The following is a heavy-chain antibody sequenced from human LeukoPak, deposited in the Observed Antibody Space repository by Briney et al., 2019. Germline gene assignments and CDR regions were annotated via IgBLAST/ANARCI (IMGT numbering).Heavy chain of an antibody. J-gene: IGHJ4*02. CDR1: GYTFTSYG. V-gene: IGHV1-18*01. CDR3: ARDRYYYGSGSYFSGY. Sequence: ASVKVSCKASGYTFTSYGISWVRQAPGQGLEWMGWISAYNGNTNYAQKLQGRVTMTTDTSTSTAYMELRSLRSDDTAVYYCARDRYYYGSGSYFSGYWGQGTLVTVSS. CDR2: ISAYNGNT. D-gene: IGHD3-10*01.